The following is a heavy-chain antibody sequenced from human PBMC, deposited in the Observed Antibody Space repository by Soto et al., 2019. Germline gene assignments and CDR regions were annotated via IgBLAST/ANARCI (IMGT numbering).Heavy chain of an antibody. CDR1: GFNFSRSW. CDR3: ANLAKNYYHYMDV. J-gene: IGHJ6*03. CDR2: VRQDGSPE. D-gene: IGHD1-26*01. Sequence: GGSLRLSCAASGFNFSRSWMNWVRQVPGKGLEWVANVRQDGSPEYSVGSLKGRFTISRDNAKNSLFLQMNSLRAEDTAVYYCANLAKNYYHYMDVWGKGTTVTVSS. V-gene: IGHV3-7*05.